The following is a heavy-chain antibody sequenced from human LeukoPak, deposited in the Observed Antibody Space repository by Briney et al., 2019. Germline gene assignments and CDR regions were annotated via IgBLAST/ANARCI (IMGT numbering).Heavy chain of an antibody. CDR3: AKGESDVAGGWVYDSSYPYYFDY. J-gene: IGHJ4*02. CDR1: GFTFSSYG. CDR2: IWYDGSNK. D-gene: IGHD3-22*01. Sequence: PGGSLRLSCAASGFTFSSYGMHWVRQAPGKGLEWVAVIWYDGSNKYYADSVKGRFTISRDNSKNTLYLQMNSLRAEDTAVYYCAKGESDVAGGWVYDSSYPYYFDYWGQGTLVTVSS. V-gene: IGHV3-30*02.